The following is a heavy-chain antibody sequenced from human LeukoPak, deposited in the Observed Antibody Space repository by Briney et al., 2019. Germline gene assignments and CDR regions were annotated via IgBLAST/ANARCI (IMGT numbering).Heavy chain of an antibody. J-gene: IGHJ4*02. V-gene: IGHV3-23*01. CDR3: ANAQVFGTPHFEY. CDR2: ITAGGATT. D-gene: IGHD3-3*01. CDR1: GFTFNSYS. Sequence: SVVSLRLSCAASGFTFNSYSMHWFRQAPWKGLDSVSSITAGGATTYYADSVKGRFSISRDNSKNTLYLQMNSLRVEDTAVYYCANAQVFGTPHFEYWGQGTLVTVSS.